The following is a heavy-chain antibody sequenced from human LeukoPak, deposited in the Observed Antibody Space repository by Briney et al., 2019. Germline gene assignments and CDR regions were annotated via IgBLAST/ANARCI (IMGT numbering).Heavy chain of an antibody. CDR1: GFTFSSYG. CDR2: ISGSGGST. V-gene: IGHV3-23*01. CDR3: AKGLWYYYDSSGYVDY. J-gene: IGHJ4*02. Sequence: GGSLRLSCAASGFTFSSYGMSWVRQAPGKGLEWVSAISGSGGSTYYADSVKGRFTISRDNSKNTLYLQMNSLRAEDTAVYYCAKGLWYYYDSSGYVDYWGQGTLVTVSS. D-gene: IGHD3-22*01.